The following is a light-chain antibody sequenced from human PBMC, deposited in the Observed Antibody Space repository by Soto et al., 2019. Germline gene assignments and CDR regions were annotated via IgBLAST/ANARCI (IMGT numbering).Light chain of an antibody. CDR2: DVS. V-gene: IGLV2-14*01. CDR1: SSDVGGYNY. CDR3: SSYTSSSTKV. J-gene: IGLJ1*01. Sequence: QSALTQPASVSGSPGQSITISCTGTSSDVGGYNYVSWYQQHPGKAPKLMIYDVSNRPSGVSNRFSGSKSGNTASLTISGLKAEDEAGYYCSSYTSSSTKVFGTGPKVTVL.